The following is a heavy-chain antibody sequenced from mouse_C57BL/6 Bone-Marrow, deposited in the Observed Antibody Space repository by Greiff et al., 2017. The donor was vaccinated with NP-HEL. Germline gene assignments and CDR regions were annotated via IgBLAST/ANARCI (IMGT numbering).Heavy chain of an antibody. V-gene: IGHV1-82*01. Sequence: VQLQQSGPELVKPGASVKISCKASGYAFSSSWMNWVKQRPGKGLEWIGRIYPGDGDTNYNGKFKGKATLTADKSSSTAYMQLSSLTSEDSAVYVCARNGNYYFYYAMDYWGQGTSVTVSA. CDR1: GYAFSSSW. CDR3: ARNGNYYFYYAMDY. D-gene: IGHD1-1*01. J-gene: IGHJ4*01. CDR2: IYPGDGDT.